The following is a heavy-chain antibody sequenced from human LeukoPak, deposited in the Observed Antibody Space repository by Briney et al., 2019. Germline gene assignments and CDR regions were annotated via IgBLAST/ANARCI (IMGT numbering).Heavy chain of an antibody. D-gene: IGHD5-18*01. Sequence: ASVKVSCKASGYTFTGYYMHWVRQAPGQGLEWMGWINPNSGGTNYAQKFQGRVTMTRDTSISTAYMELSRLRPDDTAVYYCARDCPDVDTAMEVHYYYYYMDVWGKRTTVTVSS. CDR2: INPNSGGT. V-gene: IGHV1-2*02. CDR3: ARDCPDVDTAMEVHYYYYYMDV. J-gene: IGHJ6*03. CDR1: GYTFTGYY.